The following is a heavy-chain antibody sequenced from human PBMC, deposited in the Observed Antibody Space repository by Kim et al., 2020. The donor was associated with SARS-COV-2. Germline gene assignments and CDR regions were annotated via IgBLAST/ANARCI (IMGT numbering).Heavy chain of an antibody. CDR2: ISWNSGSI. Sequence: GGSLRLSCAASGFTFDDYAMHWVRQAPGKGLEWVSGISWNSGSIGYADSVKGRFTISRDNAKNSLYLQMNSLRAEDTALYYCAKDTVTYVGDHYDYWGQGTLVTVSS. J-gene: IGHJ4*02. CDR1: GFTFDDYA. V-gene: IGHV3-9*01. D-gene: IGHD3-16*01. CDR3: AKDTVTYVGDHYDY.